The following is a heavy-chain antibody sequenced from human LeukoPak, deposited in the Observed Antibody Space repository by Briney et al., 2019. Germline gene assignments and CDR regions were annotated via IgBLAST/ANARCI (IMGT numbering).Heavy chain of an antibody. CDR3: AKSAYCGGGSCRDS. D-gene: IGHD2-21*01. CDR2: INVANAKA. J-gene: IGHJ4*02. CDR1: GDTFSAYS. Sequence: GASLKVSCKASGDTFSAYSIHWVRQAPGQTLEWMGWINVANAKAKYSQKFQDRFTIISDTSASIVYMELSGLTSEDAAVYYCAKSAYCGGGSCRDSWGQGTMVTVSS. V-gene: IGHV1-3*01.